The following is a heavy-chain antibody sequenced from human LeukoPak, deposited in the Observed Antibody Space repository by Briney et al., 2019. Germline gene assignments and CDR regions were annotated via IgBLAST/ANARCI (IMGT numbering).Heavy chain of an antibody. V-gene: IGHV4-59*08. CDR1: GDSISNHY. CDR3: ARHPRNAYDSSGYYDYFDY. D-gene: IGHD3-22*01. J-gene: IGHJ4*02. Sequence: SETLSLTCIVSGDSISNHYWSWIRQPPGKGLEWIGYIFYSGSTSYNPSLRSRVSISVDTSENQITLKLTSVTAADTAVYYCARHPRNAYDSSGYYDYFDYWGQGTLVTVSS. CDR2: IFYSGST.